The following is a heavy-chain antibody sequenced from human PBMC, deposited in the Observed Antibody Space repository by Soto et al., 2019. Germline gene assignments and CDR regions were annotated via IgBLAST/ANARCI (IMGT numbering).Heavy chain of an antibody. J-gene: IGHJ5*01. V-gene: IGHV4-30-4*01. CDR3: ARGRYCLTGSCFPNWFDS. CDR1: GDSISTVDYF. CDR2: IYKSATT. D-gene: IGHD2-15*01. Sequence: SETLSLTCSVSGDSISTVDYFWAWIRQPPGQTLEYIGYIYKSATTYYNPSFESRVAISLDTSKSQFSLTVASVTAGDTAVYFCARGRYCLTGSCFPNWFDSWGRGTLVTVSS.